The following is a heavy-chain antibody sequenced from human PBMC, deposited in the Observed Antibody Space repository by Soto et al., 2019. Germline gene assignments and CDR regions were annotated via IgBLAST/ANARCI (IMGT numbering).Heavy chain of an antibody. CDR3: ARGSLKIYSGYEKGWMDV. Sequence: PSETLSLTCAVYGVSFSGYYWIWIRQPPGKGLEWIGEINHSGSTNYNPSLKSRVTISVDTSKNQFSLKLSSVTAADTAVYYCARGSLKIYSGYEKGWMDVWGKGTAVTVSS. V-gene: IGHV4-34*01. CDR2: INHSGST. CDR1: GVSFSGYY. D-gene: IGHD5-12*01. J-gene: IGHJ6*04.